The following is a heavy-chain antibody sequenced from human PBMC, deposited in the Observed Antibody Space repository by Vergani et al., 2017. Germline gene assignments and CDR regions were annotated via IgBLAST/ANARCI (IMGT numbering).Heavy chain of an antibody. CDR2: IYLGGTT. CDR3: ARDSWTSELRGVYWFDT. Sequence: QVHLPEAGPGLVKPAETLSLTCTVSGDSMNNYYWNWIRQTPGKGLEWIGYIYLGGTTTYNPSLESRVSLSADTSKNQLSLRMTSVTAADTAVYYCARDSWTSELRGVYWFDTWGQGTLVSVSS. J-gene: IGHJ5*02. D-gene: IGHD3-10*01. CDR1: GDSMNNYY. V-gene: IGHV4-4*08.